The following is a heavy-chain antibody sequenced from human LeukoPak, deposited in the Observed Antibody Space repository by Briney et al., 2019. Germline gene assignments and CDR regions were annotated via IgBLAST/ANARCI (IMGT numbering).Heavy chain of an antibody. CDR3: ARDSNLERGKTYYYYYMDV. CDR1: GFTFSSYE. V-gene: IGHV3-48*03. J-gene: IGHJ6*03. Sequence: GGSLRLSCAASGFTFSSYEMNWVRQAPGKGLEWVSYISSSGSTIYYEDSVKGRFTISRDNDKNSRYLQMKRLRAEDTAVYYCARDSNLERGKTYYYYYMDVWGKGTTVTVSS. CDR2: ISSSGSTI. D-gene: IGHD1-1*01.